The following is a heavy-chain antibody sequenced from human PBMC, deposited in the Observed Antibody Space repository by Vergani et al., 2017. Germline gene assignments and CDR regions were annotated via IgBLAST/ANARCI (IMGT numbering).Heavy chain of an antibody. CDR2: IIPIFGTA. D-gene: IGHD6-19*01. J-gene: IGHJ6*02. V-gene: IGHV1-69*01. CDR1: GGTFSSYA. Sequence: QVQLVQSGAEVKKPGSSVKVSCKASGGTFSSYAISWVRQAPGQGLEWMGGIIPIFGTANYAQKFQGRVTITADESTRTAYMELSSLRSEDTAVYYCARAWGIAVAGTQYYDYGMDVGGQGTTVTVS. CDR3: ARAWGIAVAGTQYYDYGMDV.